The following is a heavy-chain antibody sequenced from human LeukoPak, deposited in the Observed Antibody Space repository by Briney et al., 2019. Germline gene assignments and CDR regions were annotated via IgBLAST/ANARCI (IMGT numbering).Heavy chain of an antibody. J-gene: IGHJ4*02. CDR3: ARDGDSGY. V-gene: IGHV3-11*01. Sequence: PGGSLRLSCAASGFTFSDYYMSWVRQAPGKGLEWVSYISRGGSTTYYADSVRGRFTISRDNAKNSLFLQMNTLRDEDTAVYYCARDGDSGYWGQGTLVTVSS. D-gene: IGHD2-15*01. CDR1: GFTFSDYY. CDR2: ISRGGSTT.